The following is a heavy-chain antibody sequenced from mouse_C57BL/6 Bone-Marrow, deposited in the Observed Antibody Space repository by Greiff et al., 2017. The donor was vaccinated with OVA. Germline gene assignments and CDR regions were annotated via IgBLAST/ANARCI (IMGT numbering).Heavy chain of an antibody. D-gene: IGHD2-4*01. CDR1: GFNIKDDY. J-gene: IGHJ3*01. Sequence: EVMLVESGAELVRPGASVKLSCTASGFNIKDDYMHWVKQRPEQGLEWIGWIDPENGDTEYASKFQGKATITADTSSNTAYLQLSSLTSEDTAVYYCTTFYDYESSFAYWGQGTLVTVSA. V-gene: IGHV14-4*01. CDR3: TTFYDYESSFAY. CDR2: IDPENGDT.